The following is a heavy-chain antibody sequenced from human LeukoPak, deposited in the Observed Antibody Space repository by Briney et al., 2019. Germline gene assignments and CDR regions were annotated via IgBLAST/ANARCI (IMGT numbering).Heavy chain of an antibody. CDR3: ARDNLYSSSLISDY. CDR2: IYTSGST. CDR1: GGSISSGSYY. V-gene: IGHV4-61*02. Sequence: SETLSLTCTVSGGSISSGSYYWSWIRQPAGKGLEWIGRIYTSGSTNYNPSLKSRVTMSVDTSKNQFSLKLSSVTAADTAVYYCARDNLYSSSLISDYWGQGTLVTVSS. D-gene: IGHD6-13*01. J-gene: IGHJ4*02.